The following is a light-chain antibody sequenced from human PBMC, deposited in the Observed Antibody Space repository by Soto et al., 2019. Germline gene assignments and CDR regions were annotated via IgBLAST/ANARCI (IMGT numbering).Light chain of an antibody. J-gene: IGKJ5*01. CDR1: QSVSTK. Sequence: EIVLTQSPATLSVSPGETATLSCRASQSVSTKLAWYQQKPGQAPRLLINGASTRATGGPARCSGWGSGTELTLTISSLQSEDFAVYYCQQYHNWPPITFGQGTRLEIK. CDR2: GAS. CDR3: QQYHNWPPIT. V-gene: IGKV3-15*01.